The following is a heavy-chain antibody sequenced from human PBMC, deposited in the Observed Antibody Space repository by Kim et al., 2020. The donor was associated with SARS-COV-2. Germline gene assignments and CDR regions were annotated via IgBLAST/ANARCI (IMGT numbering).Heavy chain of an antibody. Sequence: GGSLRLSCAASGFTFSGSAIHWVRQASGKGLAWVGRIRSKANSYATTYAASGRGRFSISRDDSKNTAYLQMNNLKTEDTAEYYCTSVPATTSALWDGFD. V-gene: IGHV3-73*01. CDR2: IRSKANSYAT. CDR3: TSVPATTSALWDGFD. J-gene: IGHJ3*02. CDR1: GFTFSGSA. D-gene: IGHD1-1*01.